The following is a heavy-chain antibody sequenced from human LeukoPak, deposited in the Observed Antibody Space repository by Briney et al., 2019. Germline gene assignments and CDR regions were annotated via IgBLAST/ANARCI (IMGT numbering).Heavy chain of an antibody. J-gene: IGHJ4*02. CDR1: GYTFTGYY. D-gene: IGHD2-21*02. CDR2: INPNTGGT. Sequence: GASVNVSCKASGYTFTGYYMHWVRQAPGQGLEWMGWINPNTGGTNYVQKFQGRVTMTRDTSISTAYMELSRLRSDDTAVYYCARVRHYCGADCPEKPTSWGQGTLVTVSS. CDR3: ARVRHYCGADCPEKPTS. V-gene: IGHV1-2*02.